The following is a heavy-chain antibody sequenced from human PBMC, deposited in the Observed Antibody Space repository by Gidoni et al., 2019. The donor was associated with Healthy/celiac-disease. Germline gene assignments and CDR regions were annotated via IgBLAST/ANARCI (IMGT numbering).Heavy chain of an antibody. V-gene: IGHV4-39*01. J-gene: IGHJ2*01. Sequence: QLQLQESGPGLVTPSETLSLTCTVSGGSISSSSYYWGWIRQPPGKGLEWIGSIYYSGSTYYNPSLKSRVTISVDTSKNQFSLKLSSVTAADTAVYYCARQRPHMIAPAGYFDLWGRGTLVTVSS. CDR3: ARQRPHMIAPAGYFDL. CDR1: GGSISSSSYY. CDR2: IYYSGST. D-gene: IGHD3-22*01.